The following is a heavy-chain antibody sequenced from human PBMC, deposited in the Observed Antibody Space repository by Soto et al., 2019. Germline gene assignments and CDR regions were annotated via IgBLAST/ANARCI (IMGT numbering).Heavy chain of an antibody. Sequence: GESLKISCKGSGYSFTSYWISWVRQMPGKGLEWMGRIDPSDSYTNYSPSFQGHVTISADKSISTAYLQWSSLKASDTAMYYCARVKLMHKVTKSSYYYGMDVWGQGTTVTVSS. CDR1: GYSFTSYW. D-gene: IGHD4-17*01. J-gene: IGHJ6*02. V-gene: IGHV5-10-1*01. CDR2: IDPSDSYT. CDR3: ARVKLMHKVTKSSYYYGMDV.